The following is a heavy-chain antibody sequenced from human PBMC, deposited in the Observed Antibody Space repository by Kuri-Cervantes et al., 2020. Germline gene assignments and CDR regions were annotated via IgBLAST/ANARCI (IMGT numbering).Heavy chain of an antibody. J-gene: IGHJ4*02. D-gene: IGHD1-26*01. CDR1: GFTFDDYA. CDR3: ARDGRSGSYPRGFFDC. V-gene: IGHV3-9*01. CDR2: ISWNSGSI. Sequence: GGSLRLSCAASGFTFDDYAMHWVRQAPGKGLEWVSGISWNSGSIGYADSVKGRFTISRDNAKNSLYLQMNSLRAEDTAVYYCARDGRSGSYPRGFFDCWGQGTLVTVSS.